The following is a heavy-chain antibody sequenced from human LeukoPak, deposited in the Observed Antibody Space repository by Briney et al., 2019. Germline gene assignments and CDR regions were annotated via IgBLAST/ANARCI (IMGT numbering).Heavy chain of an antibody. D-gene: IGHD2/OR15-2a*01. Sequence: GGSLRLPCAASGFTFSSYSMNWVRQAPGKGLEWVSSISSSSSYIYYADSVKGRFTVSRDDSKNTLYLQMNSLRGDDTAVYYCAKDGTSYYYIYYWGQGTLVTVSS. J-gene: IGHJ4*02. CDR2: ISSSSSYI. V-gene: IGHV3-21*01. CDR1: GFTFSSYS. CDR3: AKDGTSYYYIYY.